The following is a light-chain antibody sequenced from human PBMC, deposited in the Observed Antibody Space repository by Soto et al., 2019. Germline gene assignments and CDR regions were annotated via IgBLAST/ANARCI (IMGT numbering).Light chain of an antibody. CDR2: DVT. Sequence: QSVLTQPPSVSGSPGQSVAISCTGSSSDVGSNNRVSWYHQPPGTAPKLIIYDVTNRPSGVPDRFSGSKSGNTASLTISGFQAEDEADYYCSSYTTSNTYVFGTGTKVTVL. V-gene: IGLV2-18*02. CDR3: SSYTTSNTYV. CDR1: SSDVGSNNR. J-gene: IGLJ1*01.